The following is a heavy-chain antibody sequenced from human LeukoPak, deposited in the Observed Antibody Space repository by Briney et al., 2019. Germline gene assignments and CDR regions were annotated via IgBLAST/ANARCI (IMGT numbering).Heavy chain of an antibody. Sequence: PSETLSLTCTVSGDSMSGISYYWGGIRQPPGKGLEWIGSMYYGGSTYYNPSLEGRVTISIDTSKNQFSLKLSSVTAADTAVYYCARHDGSKTLNWFDPWGQGILVTVSS. CDR1: GDSMSGISYY. CDR2: MYYGGST. J-gene: IGHJ5*02. CDR3: ARHDGSKTLNWFDP. V-gene: IGHV4-39*01.